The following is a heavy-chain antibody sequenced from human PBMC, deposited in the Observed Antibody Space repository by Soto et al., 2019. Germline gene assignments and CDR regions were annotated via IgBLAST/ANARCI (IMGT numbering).Heavy chain of an antibody. CDR2: ISAYNGNT. D-gene: IGHD3-16*01. CDR3: STGEVDVRPAPHDV. Sequence: QVQLVQSGAEVKNPGASVKVSCKASGYRFTSYGIGWVRQAPGQGLEWMGWISAYNGNTNYAQNLQGRVTMTTDTTTTTAYTEQMSLRTNDSAVKYCSTGEVDVRPAPHDVWGQGTTVTVSS. CDR1: GYRFTSYG. J-gene: IGHJ6*02. V-gene: IGHV1-18*01.